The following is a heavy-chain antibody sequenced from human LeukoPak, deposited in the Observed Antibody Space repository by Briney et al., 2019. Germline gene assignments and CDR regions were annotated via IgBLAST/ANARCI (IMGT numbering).Heavy chain of an antibody. J-gene: IGHJ4*02. CDR3: ARVKPPYSSGWLSY. CDR1: GYTFTGYY. D-gene: IGHD6-19*01. Sequence: ASVKVSCKASGYTFTGYYMHWVRQAPGQGREWMGWINPNSGGTDYAQKFQGRVTMTRDTSISTAYMELSRLRSDDTAVYYCARVKPPYSSGWLSYWGQGTLVTVSS. V-gene: IGHV1-2*02. CDR2: INPNSGGT.